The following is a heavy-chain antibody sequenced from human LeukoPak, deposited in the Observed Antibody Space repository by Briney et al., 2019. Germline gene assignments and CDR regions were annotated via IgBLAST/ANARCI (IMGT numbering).Heavy chain of an antibody. CDR3: ARDWGTYFDY. Sequence: SQTLSLTCTVSGGSISSGGSRWSWIRQHPGKGLEWIGYIYYSGSTYYNPSLESRLTMSVDTSKNQFSLHLTSVTAADTAVYYCARDWGTYFDYWGQGTLVTVSS. CDR2: IYYSGST. V-gene: IGHV4-31*03. J-gene: IGHJ4*02. D-gene: IGHD7-27*01. CDR1: GGSISSGGSR.